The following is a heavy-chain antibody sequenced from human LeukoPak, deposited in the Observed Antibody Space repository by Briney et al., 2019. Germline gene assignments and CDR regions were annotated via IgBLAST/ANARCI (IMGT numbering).Heavy chain of an antibody. D-gene: IGHD6-13*01. J-gene: IGHJ6*02. Sequence: GGSLRLSCAASGFTFSSYDMHWVRQAPGKGLEWVSAIGTAGDTYYPGSVKGRFTISRENAKNSLYLQMNSLRAGDTAVYYCARGIAAAPTYGRDVWGQGTTVTVSS. CDR1: GFTFSSYD. CDR2: IGTAGDT. V-gene: IGHV3-13*01. CDR3: ARGIAAAPTYGRDV.